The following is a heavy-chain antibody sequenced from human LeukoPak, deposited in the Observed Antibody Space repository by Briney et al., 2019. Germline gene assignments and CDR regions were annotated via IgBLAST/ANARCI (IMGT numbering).Heavy chain of an antibody. V-gene: IGHV1-2*02. CDR1: VYTFTGYY. D-gene: IGHD3-3*01. Sequence: ASVYVSCTSSVYTFTGYYMHWVRQAPGQGLEWMGWINPNSGGTNYAQKFQGRVTITRDTSINTAYMELSRLRADDTAVYYCARGCTIFGVNRRRLDYFDIWGQGTMVTVSS. CDR3: ARGCTIFGVNRRRLDYFDI. CDR2: INPNSGGT. J-gene: IGHJ3*02.